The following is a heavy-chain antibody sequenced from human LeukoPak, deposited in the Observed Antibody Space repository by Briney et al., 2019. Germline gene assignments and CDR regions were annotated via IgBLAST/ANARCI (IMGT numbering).Heavy chain of an antibody. D-gene: IGHD6-19*01. CDR2: FDPEPGET. CDR1: GHTLTELS. J-gene: IGHJ4*02. CDR3: ARGGSGWSDSGEY. Sequence: GASVKVSCKVSGHTLTELSMHWVRQAPGKGLEWMGGFDPEPGETVYAQKFHGRVSMTEDTSTDTAYMELSSLRSEDTAVYYCARGGSGWSDSGEYWGQGTLVTVSS. V-gene: IGHV1-24*01.